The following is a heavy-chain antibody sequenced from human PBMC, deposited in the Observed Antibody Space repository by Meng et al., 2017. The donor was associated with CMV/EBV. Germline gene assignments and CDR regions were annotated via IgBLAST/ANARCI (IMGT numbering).Heavy chain of an antibody. D-gene: IGHD3-3*01. CDR3: ARATIFVVAPADAFDI. J-gene: IGHJ3*02. Sequence: GESLKISCAASGFTFDDYGMSWVRQAPGKGLEWVSGINWNGGSTGYADSVKGRFTISRDNAKNSLYLQMNSLRAEDTSLYYCARATIFVVAPADAFDIWGQGTMVTVSS. CDR2: INWNGGST. CDR1: GFTFDDYG. V-gene: IGHV3-20*04.